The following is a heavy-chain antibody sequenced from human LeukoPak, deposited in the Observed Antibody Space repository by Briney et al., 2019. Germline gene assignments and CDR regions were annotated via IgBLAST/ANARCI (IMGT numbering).Heavy chain of an antibody. CDR3: ARGSYLGYGDYGGY. D-gene: IGHD3-16*01. V-gene: IGHV1-8*02. CDR2: MNPNSGNT. Sequence: ASVKVSCKASGYTFTSYDINWVRQATGQGLEWMGWMNPNSGNTGYAQKFQGRVTMTRNTSIGTAYLEVSSLRSEATAVYYCARGSYLGYGDYGGYWGQGTLVTVSS. CDR1: GYTFTSYD. J-gene: IGHJ4*02.